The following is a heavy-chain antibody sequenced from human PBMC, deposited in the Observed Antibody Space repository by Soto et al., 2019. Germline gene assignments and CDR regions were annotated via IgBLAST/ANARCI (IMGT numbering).Heavy chain of an antibody. CDR2: VKDGGHT. V-gene: IGHV4-34*01. CDR3: ARGQEGVVATH. CDR1: GGSLSGYY. J-gene: IGHJ4*01. D-gene: IGHD5-12*01. Sequence: QVQLQQWGAGLLKPSETLSLKCAVTGGSLSGYYWSWIRQPPGKGLEWIGEVKDGGHTNYSPSLRGRLTISSDTSNNQSSLRLNSVTAADTGVYYCARGQEGVVATHWDHGSLVTVSS.